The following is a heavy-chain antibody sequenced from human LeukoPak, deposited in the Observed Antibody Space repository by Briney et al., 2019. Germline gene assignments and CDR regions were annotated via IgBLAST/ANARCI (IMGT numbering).Heavy chain of an antibody. CDR2: IYPGDSYT. CDR1: GYSFTNYW. D-gene: IGHD3-22*01. V-gene: IGHV5-51*01. J-gene: IGHJ3*02. CDR3: ARRDYYDSSGYYLGAFDI. Sequence: GESLKISCKTSGYSFTNYWIGWVRQMPGKGLEWMGIIYPGDSYTRYSPSFQGQVTISADKSISTAYLQWSSLKASDTAMYYCARRDYYDSSGYYLGAFDIWGQGTMVTVSS.